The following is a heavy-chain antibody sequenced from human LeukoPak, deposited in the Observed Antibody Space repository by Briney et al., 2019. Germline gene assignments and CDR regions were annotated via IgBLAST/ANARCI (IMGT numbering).Heavy chain of an antibody. V-gene: IGHV3-11*01. J-gene: IGHJ4*02. CDR3: GRVAGVEFISV. CDR1: GFTFRDNY. CDR2: ISSTGYTT. Sequence: GGSLSLSCAAPGFTFRDNYMAWIRQAQGKRLQWVSYISSTGYTTDYVDSVKGRFTISKDNAKNSLYLEMKSLRAEDTAVYYCGRVAGVEFISVWGQGTLVTVSS. D-gene: IGHD2-15*01.